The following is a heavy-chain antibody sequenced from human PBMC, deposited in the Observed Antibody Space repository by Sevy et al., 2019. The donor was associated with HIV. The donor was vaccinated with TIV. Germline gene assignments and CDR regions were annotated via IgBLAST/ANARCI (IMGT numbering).Heavy chain of an antibody. CDR3: ARENTMIEEPGWFDP. CDR2: ISRRGSTI. Sequence: GGSLRLSCAASGFTFSDYYMSWIRQAPGKGLEWVSYISRRGSTINYADSVKGRFNISRDNAKNSLYLQINRLRAEDTAVYYCARENTMIEEPGWFDPWGQGTLVTVSS. CDR1: GFTFSDYY. J-gene: IGHJ5*02. V-gene: IGHV3-11*01. D-gene: IGHD3-22*01.